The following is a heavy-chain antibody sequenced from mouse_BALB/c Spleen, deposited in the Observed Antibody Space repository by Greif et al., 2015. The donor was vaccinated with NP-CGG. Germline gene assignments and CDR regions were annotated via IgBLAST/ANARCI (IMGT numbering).Heavy chain of an antibody. V-gene: IGHV1-54*01. D-gene: IGHD2-4*01. Sequence: VQLQQSGAELVRPGTSVKVSCKASGYAFTNYLTEWVKQRPGQGLEWIGVINPGSGGTNYNEKFKGKATLTADKSSSXAYMQLSSLTSDDSAVYFCAIYYDYPFDYWGQGTTLTVSS. CDR3: AIYYDYPFDY. J-gene: IGHJ2*01. CDR2: INPGSGGT. CDR1: GYAFTNYL.